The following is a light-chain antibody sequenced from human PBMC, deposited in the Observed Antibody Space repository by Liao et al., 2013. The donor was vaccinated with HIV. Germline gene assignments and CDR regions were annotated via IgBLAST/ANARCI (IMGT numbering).Light chain of an antibody. CDR2: QDT. Sequence: SYELTQPPSVSVSPGQTASITCSGHKLGDEYASWYQQKPGQAPVLVIYQDTKRPSGIPERISGSNSGNTATLTISGTQAMDEADYYCQFWDRDTSFVFGTGTMVTVL. CDR1: KLGDEY. CDR3: QFWDRDTSFV. V-gene: IGLV3-1*01. J-gene: IGLJ1*01.